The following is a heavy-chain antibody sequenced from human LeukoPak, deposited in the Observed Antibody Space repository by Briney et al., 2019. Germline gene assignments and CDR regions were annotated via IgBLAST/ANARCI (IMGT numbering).Heavy chain of an antibody. CDR2: IYSGGST. Sequence: GGSLRLSCAASGFTVSSNYMSWVRQAPGKGLEWVSVIYSGGSTYYADSVKGRFTISRDNSKNTLYLQMNSLRAEGTAVYYCARGTVIRGVITPALDYWGQGTLVTVSS. CDR1: GFTVSSNY. J-gene: IGHJ4*02. V-gene: IGHV3-53*01. D-gene: IGHD3-10*01. CDR3: ARGTVIRGVITPALDY.